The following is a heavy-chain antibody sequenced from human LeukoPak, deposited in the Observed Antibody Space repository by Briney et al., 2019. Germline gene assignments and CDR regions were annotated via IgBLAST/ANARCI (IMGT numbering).Heavy chain of an antibody. D-gene: IGHD1-7*01. CDR3: ARGRNWNYRFDY. CDR2: ISSSGSTI. V-gene: IGHV3-11*01. Sequence: GGSLRLSCAASGFTFSDYYMSWIRQAPGKGLEWVSYISSSGSTIYYADSVRGRFTISRDNAKNSLYLQMNSLRAEDTAIYYCARGRNWNYRFDYWGQGTLVTVSS. J-gene: IGHJ4*02. CDR1: GFTFSDYY.